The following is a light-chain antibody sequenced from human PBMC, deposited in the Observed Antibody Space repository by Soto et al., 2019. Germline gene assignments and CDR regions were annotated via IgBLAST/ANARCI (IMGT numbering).Light chain of an antibody. J-gene: IGKJ5*01. CDR1: QSVSSY. CDR3: QRRSNWPQIT. V-gene: IGKV3-11*01. CDR2: AAS. Sequence: EIVLTQSPATLSLSPGERATLSCRASQSVSSYLAWYQQKPGQAPRLLIYAASNRATDIPARFSGSGSGTDFTLTISSLEPEDFAVYYCQRRSNWPQITFGQGTRLEIK.